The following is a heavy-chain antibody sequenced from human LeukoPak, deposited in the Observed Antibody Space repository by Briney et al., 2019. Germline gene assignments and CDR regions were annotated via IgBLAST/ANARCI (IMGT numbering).Heavy chain of an antibody. CDR1: GFTVSSNY. Sequence: GSLRLSCAASGFTVSSNYMSWVRQAPGKGLEWVSVIYSGGSTYYADSVKGRFTISRDNSKNSLYLQMNSLKPEDTAVYYCARVAEAAAFDSWGQGTLVTVSS. CDR3: ARVAEAAAFDS. CDR2: IYSGGST. D-gene: IGHD6-13*01. V-gene: IGHV3-66*01. J-gene: IGHJ4*02.